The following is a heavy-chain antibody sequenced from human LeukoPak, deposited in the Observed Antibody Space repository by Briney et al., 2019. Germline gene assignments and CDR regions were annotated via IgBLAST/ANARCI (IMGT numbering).Heavy chain of an antibody. Sequence: MASETLSLTCTVSGGSVSRSRYYWGWIRQPPGKGLEWIGSIYYSGSTYYNPSLKSRVTISVDTSKNQFSLKLNSVTAADTALYYCARLFPRSGWYASSLFQHWGQGTLVTVSS. CDR2: IYYSGST. J-gene: IGHJ1*01. CDR3: ARLFPRSGWYASSLFQH. V-gene: IGHV4-39*01. D-gene: IGHD6-19*01. CDR1: GGSVSRSRYY.